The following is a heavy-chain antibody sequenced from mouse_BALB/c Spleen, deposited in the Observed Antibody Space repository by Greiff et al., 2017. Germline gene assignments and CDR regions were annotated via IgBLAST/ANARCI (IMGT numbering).Heavy chain of an antibody. D-gene: IGHD1-2*01. CDR2: IYPGNSDT. CDR1: GYTFTSYW. CDR3: TRGFITTARWFAY. J-gene: IGHJ3*01. Sequence: EVQLHQSGTVLARPGASVKMSCKASGYTFTSYWMHWVKQRPGQGLEWIGAIYPGNSDTSYNQKFKGKAKLTAVTSTSTAYMELSSLTNEDSAVYYCTRGFITTARWFAYWGQGTLVTVSA. V-gene: IGHV1-5*01.